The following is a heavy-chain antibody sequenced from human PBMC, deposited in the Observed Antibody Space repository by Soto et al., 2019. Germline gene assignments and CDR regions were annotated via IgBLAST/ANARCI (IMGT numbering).Heavy chain of an antibody. Sequence: QVQLVQSGAEVKKPGSSVKVSCKASGCTFSSYAISGVRQAPGQGLEWMGGIIPIFGTAIYAQKVQGRVTITADKPTSRVYMGRSSLKSEDTAFYYSAGDRGSCAPATNFDSWGQGTLVTVSS. V-gene: IGHV1-69*06. D-gene: IGHD2-2*01. CDR2: IIPIFGTA. J-gene: IGHJ4*02. CDR3: AGDRGSCAPATNFDS. CDR1: GCTFSSYA.